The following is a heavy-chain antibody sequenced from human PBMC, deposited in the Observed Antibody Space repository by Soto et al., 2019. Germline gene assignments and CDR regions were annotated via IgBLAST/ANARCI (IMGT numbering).Heavy chain of an antibody. CDR1: GGSISSSSYY. J-gene: IGHJ5*02. D-gene: IGHD5-12*01. Sequence: QLQLQESGPGLVKPSETLSLTCTVSGGSISSSSYYWGWIRQPPGKGLEWIGSIYYSGSTYYNPSLKSRVTISVDTSKNQFSLKLSSVTAADTAVYYCARYSGYDYGGWFDPWGQGTLVTVSS. V-gene: IGHV4-39*01. CDR3: ARYSGYDYGGWFDP. CDR2: IYYSGST.